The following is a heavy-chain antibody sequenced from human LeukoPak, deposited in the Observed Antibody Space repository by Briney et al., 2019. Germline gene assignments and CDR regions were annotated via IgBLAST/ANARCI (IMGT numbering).Heavy chain of an antibody. Sequence: SETLSLTCTVSGGSISSSSYYWGWIRQPPGKWLGWIGSIYYSGSTYYSPSLKGRVTISVDTSKNQFSLKLSSVTAADTAVYYCARHGGLYIWGQGTMVTVSS. J-gene: IGHJ3*02. CDR3: ARHGGLYI. D-gene: IGHD2-15*01. CDR2: IYYSGST. CDR1: GGSISSSSYY. V-gene: IGHV4-39*01.